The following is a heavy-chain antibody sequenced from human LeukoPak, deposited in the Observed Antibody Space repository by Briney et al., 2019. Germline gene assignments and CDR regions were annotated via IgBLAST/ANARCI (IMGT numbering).Heavy chain of an antibody. D-gene: IGHD3-9*01. CDR2: MNPNSGNT. CDR3: ARETTLRYFDRRGAGFDP. CDR1: GYTFTSYD. V-gene: IGHV1-8*01. J-gene: IGHJ5*02. Sequence: ASVKVSCKASGYTFTSYDINWVRQATGQGLEWMGWMNPNSGNTGYAQKFQGRVTMTKNTSISTAYMELSSLRSEDTAVYYCARETTLRYFDRRGAGFDPWGQGTLVTVSS.